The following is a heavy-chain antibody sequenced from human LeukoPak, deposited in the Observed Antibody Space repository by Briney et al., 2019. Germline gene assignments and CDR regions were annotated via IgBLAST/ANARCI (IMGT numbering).Heavy chain of an antibody. CDR2: IIPIFGTA. V-gene: IGHV1-69*13. CDR3: ASRTLTYYYGMDV. CDR1: GGTFSSYA. D-gene: IGHD2-15*01. J-gene: IGHJ6*02. Sequence: SVKVSCKASGGTFSSYAISWVRQAPGQGLEWMGGIIPIFGTANYAQKFQGRVTITADESTSTAYMELSRLRSDDTAVYYCASRTLTYYYGMDVWGQGTTVTVSS.